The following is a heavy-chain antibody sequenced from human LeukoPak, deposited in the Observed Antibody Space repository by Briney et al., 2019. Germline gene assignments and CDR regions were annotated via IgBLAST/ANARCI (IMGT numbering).Heavy chain of an antibody. D-gene: IGHD3-9*01. CDR3: ARITLRYFDWLSPHGMDV. V-gene: IGHV4-34*01. J-gene: IGHJ6*04. CDR1: GGSFSGYY. CDR2: INHSGST. Sequence: SETLSLTCAVYGGSFSGYYWSWLRQPPGKGLEWVGEINHSGSTNYNPSLKGRVTISVDTSKNQFSLKLSSVTAADTAVCYCARITLRYFDWLSPHGMDVWGKGTTVTVSS.